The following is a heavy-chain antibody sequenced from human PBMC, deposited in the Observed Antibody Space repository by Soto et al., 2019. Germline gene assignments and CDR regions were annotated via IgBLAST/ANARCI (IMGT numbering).Heavy chain of an antibody. CDR2: IIPVFGTA. CDR3: ARGDATKIVVTTYYAMDV. D-gene: IGHD4-17*01. CDR1: GGSLSNYG. J-gene: IGHJ6*02. Sequence: SVKVTCKASGGSLSNYGISWVRQAPGQGLEWMGGIIPVFGTANYAQKFQGRVTITADESTNIVYMDVTSLRSEDTAVYYCARGDATKIVVTTYYAMDVWGQGTTVTVSS. V-gene: IGHV1-69*13.